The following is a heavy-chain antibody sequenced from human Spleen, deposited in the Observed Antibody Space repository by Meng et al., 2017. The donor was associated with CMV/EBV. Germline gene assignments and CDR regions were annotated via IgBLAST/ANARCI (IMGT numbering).Heavy chain of an antibody. Sequence: GESLKISCVASGLTVESNYMSWVRQAPGKGLEWISVIYSAGNAHYADSEKGRFTISRDTSKNTVYLQLNSPRPEDTAVYYCVRGGLKGFDPWGQGTLVTVSS. CDR3: VRGGLKGFDP. V-gene: IGHV3-66*02. J-gene: IGHJ5*02. CDR1: GLTVESNY. D-gene: IGHD3-16*01. CDR2: IYSAGNA.